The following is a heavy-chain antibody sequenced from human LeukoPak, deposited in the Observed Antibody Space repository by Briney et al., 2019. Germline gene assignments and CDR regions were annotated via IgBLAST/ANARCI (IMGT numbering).Heavy chain of an antibody. CDR2: ISYDGSNK. J-gene: IGHJ3*02. CDR3: AKLAVAGNNAFDS. CDR1: GLAFSSYG. V-gene: IGHV3-30*18. D-gene: IGHD6-19*01. Sequence: GGSLRLSCAASGLAFSSYGMHWVRQAPGKGLEWVAVISYDGSNKYYADSVKGRFTISRDNSKNTLYLQMNSLRAEDAAVYYCAKLAVAGNNAFDSWGQGTMVTVSS.